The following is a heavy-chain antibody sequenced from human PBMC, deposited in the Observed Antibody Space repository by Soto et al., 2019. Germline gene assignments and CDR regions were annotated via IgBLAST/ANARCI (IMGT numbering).Heavy chain of an antibody. V-gene: IGHV1-3*01. Sequence: ASVKVSCKASGYTFTSYAMHWVRQAPGQRLEWMGWINAGNGNTKYSQKFQGRVTITRDTSASTAYMELSSLRSDDTAVYSCAIGDNFGDGVFDVWGQGTMVTVSS. CDR3: AIGDNFGDGVFDV. CDR2: INAGNGNT. D-gene: IGHD2-8*01. J-gene: IGHJ3*01. CDR1: GYTFTSYA.